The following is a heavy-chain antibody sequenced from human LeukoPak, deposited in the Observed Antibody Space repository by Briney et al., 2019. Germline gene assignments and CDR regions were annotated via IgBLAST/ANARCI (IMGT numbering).Heavy chain of an antibody. J-gene: IGHJ4*02. D-gene: IGHD2-2*02. V-gene: IGHV1-2*02. CDR2: INPNSGGT. Sequence: ASVKVSCKASGYTFTGYYMHWVRQAPGQGLEWMGWINPNSGGTNYAQKFQGRVTTTRDTSISTAYMELSRLRSDDTAVYYCARGVKGCSSTSCYTNKVLGYWGQGTLVTVSS. CDR1: GYTFTGYY. CDR3: ARGVKGCSSTSCYTNKVLGY.